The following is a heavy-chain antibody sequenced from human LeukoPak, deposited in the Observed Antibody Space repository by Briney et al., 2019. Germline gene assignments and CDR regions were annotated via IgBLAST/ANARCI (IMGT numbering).Heavy chain of an antibody. CDR3: GKKVWGVYSMDV. CDR1: GFSFSSDA. Sequence: GGSLRLSCIGTGFSFSSDAMGWVRQAPGKGLEWVSAISGSGGSTYYADSVKGRFTISRDNSKTTLYVQMNSLRAEDTAVYYCGKKVWGVYSMDVWGQGTTVSVSS. CDR2: ISGSGGST. V-gene: IGHV3-23*01. D-gene: IGHD3-16*01. J-gene: IGHJ6*02.